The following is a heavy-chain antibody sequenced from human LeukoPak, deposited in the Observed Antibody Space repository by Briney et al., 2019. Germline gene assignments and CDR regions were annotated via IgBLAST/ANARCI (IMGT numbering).Heavy chain of an antibody. Sequence: GGSLRLSCAASGFTFSSYAMSWVRQAPGKGLEWVSAISGSGGSTYYADSVKGRFTISRDNSKNTLYLQMNSLTAEDTAVYYCAKDGSYSLSNWFDPWGEGTLVTVSS. J-gene: IGHJ5*02. CDR2: ISGSGGST. D-gene: IGHD1-26*01. V-gene: IGHV3-23*01. CDR1: GFTFSSYA. CDR3: AKDGSYSLSNWFDP.